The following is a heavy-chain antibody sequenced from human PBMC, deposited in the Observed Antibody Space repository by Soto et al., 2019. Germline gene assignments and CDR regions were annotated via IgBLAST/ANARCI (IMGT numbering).Heavy chain of an antibody. CDR3: AKDLVGSNADYYDY. CDR2: ISGSGGST. CDR1: GFTFSTYA. D-gene: IGHD2-15*01. Sequence: GGSLRLSCAASGFTFSTYAMKWVRQAPGKGLEWVSGISGSGGSTYYADSVKGRFTISRENSKNTLYLQMNSLRAEDAAVYYCAKDLVGSNADYYDYWGQGTLVTVSS. V-gene: IGHV3-23*01. J-gene: IGHJ4*02.